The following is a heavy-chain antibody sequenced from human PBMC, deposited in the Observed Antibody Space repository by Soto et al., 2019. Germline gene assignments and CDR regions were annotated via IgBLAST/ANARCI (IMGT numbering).Heavy chain of an antibody. J-gene: IGHJ6*02. Sequence: PGGSLRRSCAASGFTFDDYTMDWVRQAPGKGLEWVSLISWDGGSTYYADSVKGRFTISRDNSKNSLYLQMNSLRTEDTDLYYCAKDVDRRDYYYGMDVWGQGTTVTVSS. CDR2: ISWDGGST. CDR1: GFTFDDYT. CDR3: AKDVDRRDYYYGMDV. V-gene: IGHV3-43*01.